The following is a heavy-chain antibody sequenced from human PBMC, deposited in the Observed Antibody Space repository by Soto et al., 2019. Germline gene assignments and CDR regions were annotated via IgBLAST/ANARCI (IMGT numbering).Heavy chain of an antibody. CDR3: ARIKLGYCSSTSCYGAFDL. D-gene: IGHD2-2*01. CDR1: GFTFSGYS. CDR2: ISSSSSYI. Sequence: GGSLSISWAASGFTFSGYSMNWVRQAPGKGLEWVSSISSSSSYIYYADSVKGRFTISRDNAKNSLYLQMNSLRAEDTAVYYCARIKLGYCSSTSCYGAFDLWGEGT. J-gene: IGHJ3*01. V-gene: IGHV3-21*01.